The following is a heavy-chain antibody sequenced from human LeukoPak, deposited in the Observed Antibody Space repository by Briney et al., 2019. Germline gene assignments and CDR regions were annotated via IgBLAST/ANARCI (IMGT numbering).Heavy chain of an antibody. D-gene: IGHD3-3*01. CDR3: AREGSTYYDFWSGYYSDNWFDP. Sequence: PGGSLRLSCAASGFTFSNYGMHWVRQAPGKGLEWVAVIWYDGSNKYYADSVKGRFTISRDNSKNTLYLQMNSLRAEDTAVYYCAREGSTYYDFWSGYYSDNWFDPWGQGTLVTVSS. J-gene: IGHJ5*02. CDR1: GFTFSNYG. V-gene: IGHV3-33*01. CDR2: IWYDGSNK.